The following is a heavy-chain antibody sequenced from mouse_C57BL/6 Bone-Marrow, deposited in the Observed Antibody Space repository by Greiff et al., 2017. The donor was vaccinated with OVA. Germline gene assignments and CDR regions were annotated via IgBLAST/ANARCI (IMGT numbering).Heavy chain of an antibody. CDR3: ASLWDVGWYFDV. V-gene: IGHV5-12*01. CDR2: ISNGGGST. Sequence: EVKLMESGGGLVQLGGSLKLSCAASGFTFSDYYMYWVRQTPEKRLEWVAYISNGGGSTYYPDTVKGRFTISRDNAKNTLYLQMSRLKSEDTAMYYCASLWDVGWYFDVWGTGTTVTVAS. D-gene: IGHD4-1*01. CDR1: GFTFSDYY. J-gene: IGHJ1*03.